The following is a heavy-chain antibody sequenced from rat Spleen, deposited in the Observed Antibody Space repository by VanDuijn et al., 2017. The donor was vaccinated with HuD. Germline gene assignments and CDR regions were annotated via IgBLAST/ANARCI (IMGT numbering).Heavy chain of an antibody. V-gene: IGHV5-19*01. D-gene: IGHD1-9*01. Sequence: EVRLVESGGGLVQPGRSLKLSCAASGFTFSNYGMHWIRQAPTKGLEWVASISPSGGSTYYRDSVKGRFTISRDNAKSTLYLQMDSLRSEDTATYYCARRHYGYTDYFDYWGQGVMVTVSS. CDR2: ISPSGGST. CDR3: ARRHYGYTDYFDY. CDR1: GFTFSNYG. J-gene: IGHJ2*01.